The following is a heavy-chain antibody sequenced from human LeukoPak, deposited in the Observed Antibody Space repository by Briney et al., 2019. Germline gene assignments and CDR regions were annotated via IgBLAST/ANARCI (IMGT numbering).Heavy chain of an antibody. J-gene: IGHJ3*02. D-gene: IGHD3-22*01. CDR3: ARVDSSGYSDAFDI. V-gene: IGHV4-59*01. CDR1: GGSISSYY. CDR2: IYYSGST. Sequence: PSETLSLTCTVSGGSISSYYWSWIRQPPGKGLEWIGYIYYSGSTNYNPSFKSRVTISVDTSKNQFSLKLSSVTAADTAVYYCARVDSSGYSDAFDIWGQGTMVTVSS.